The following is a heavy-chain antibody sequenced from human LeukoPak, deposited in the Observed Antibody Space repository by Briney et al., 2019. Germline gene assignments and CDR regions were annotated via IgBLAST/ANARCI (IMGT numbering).Heavy chain of an antibody. Sequence: GGSLRLSCAASGFTFSSYSMNWVRQAPGKGLEWVSYISSSSSTIYYADSMKGRFTISRDNAKNSLYLQMNSLRAEDTAVYYCARGIDDAFDIWGQGTMVTVSS. V-gene: IGHV3-48*04. CDR2: ISSSSSTI. CDR3: ARGIDDAFDI. CDR1: GFTFSSYS. D-gene: IGHD1-26*01. J-gene: IGHJ3*02.